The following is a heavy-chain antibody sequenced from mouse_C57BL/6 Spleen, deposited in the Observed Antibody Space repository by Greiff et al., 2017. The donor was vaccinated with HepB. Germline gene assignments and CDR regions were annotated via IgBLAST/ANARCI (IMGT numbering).Heavy chain of an antibody. CDR3: ARKGDYYGSSYGYFDY. Sequence: QVQLQQPGAELVKPGASVKLSCKASGYTFTSYWMQWVKQRPGQGLEWIGEIDPSDSYTNYNQKFKGKATLTVDTASSTAYMQLSSLTSEDSAVYYCARKGDYYGSSYGYFDYWCQGTTLTVSS. V-gene: IGHV1-50*01. CDR2: IDPSDSYT. CDR1: GYTFTSYW. D-gene: IGHD1-1*01. J-gene: IGHJ2*01.